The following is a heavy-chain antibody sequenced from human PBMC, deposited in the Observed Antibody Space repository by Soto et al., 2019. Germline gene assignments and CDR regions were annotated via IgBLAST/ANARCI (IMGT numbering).Heavy chain of an antibody. CDR3: AKDVATRHYPLYFDY. CDR1: GFTFSSYG. D-gene: IGHD5-12*01. J-gene: IGHJ4*02. V-gene: IGHV3-30*18. Sequence: GGSLRLSCAASGFTFSSYGMHWVRQAPGKGLEWVAVISYDGSNKYYADSVKGRLTISRDNSKNTLYLQMNSLRAEDTAVYYCAKDVATRHYPLYFDYWGQGTLVTVSS. CDR2: ISYDGSNK.